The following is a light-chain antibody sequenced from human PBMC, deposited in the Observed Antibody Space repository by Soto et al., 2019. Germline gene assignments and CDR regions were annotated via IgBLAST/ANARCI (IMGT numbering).Light chain of an antibody. Sequence: QSVLTQPPSESGAPGQRVTISCTGSSSNIGAGYDVHWYQRLPGTAPTLLIYGNNKRPSGVPDRFYGSKSGTSASLAITGLQAEDEADYYCQSYDSSLSVVVFGGGTQLTVL. CDR3: QSYDSSLSVVV. V-gene: IGLV1-40*01. J-gene: IGLJ2*01. CDR1: SSNIGAGYD. CDR2: GNN.